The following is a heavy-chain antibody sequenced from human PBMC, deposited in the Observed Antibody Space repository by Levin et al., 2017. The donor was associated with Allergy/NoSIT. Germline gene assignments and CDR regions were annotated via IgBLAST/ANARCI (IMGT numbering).Heavy chain of an antibody. V-gene: IGHV1-2*06. Sequence: GESLKISCKASGYTFTGYYMHWVRQAPGQGLEWMGRINPNSGGTNYAQKFQGRVTMTRDTSISTAYMELSRLRSDDTAVYYCARDSLDCTGGVCYSIWGQGTLVTVSS. CDR1: GYTFTGYY. CDR3: ARDSLDCTGGVCYSI. J-gene: IGHJ4*02. CDR2: INPNSGGT. D-gene: IGHD2-8*02.